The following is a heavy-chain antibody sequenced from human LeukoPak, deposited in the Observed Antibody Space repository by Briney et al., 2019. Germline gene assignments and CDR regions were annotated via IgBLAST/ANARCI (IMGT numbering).Heavy chain of an antibody. D-gene: IGHD4-17*01. CDR3: ARVTVNWFDP. J-gene: IGHJ5*02. CDR2: ISSSSSTI. V-gene: IGHV3-48*01. CDR1: GFTFSSYS. Sequence: QTGGSLRLSCAASGFTFSSYSMNWVRQAPGKGLEWVSYISSSSSTIYYADSVKGRFTISRGNAKNSLYLQMNSLRAEDTAVYYCARVTVNWFDPWGQGTLVTVSS.